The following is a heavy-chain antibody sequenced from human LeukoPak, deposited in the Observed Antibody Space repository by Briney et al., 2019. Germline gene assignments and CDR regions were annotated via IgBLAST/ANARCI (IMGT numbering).Heavy chain of an antibody. CDR2: ISSGSSYI. CDR3: ARDGIFDY. Sequence: PGGSLRLSCAASGFTFNTYSMNWVRQAPGKGLEWVSSISSGSSYIFYADSVKGRFTISRDNAKNSLCLQMNSLRVEDTAVYYCARDGIFDYWGQGTLVTVSS. J-gene: IGHJ4*02. V-gene: IGHV3-21*01. CDR1: GFTFNTYS.